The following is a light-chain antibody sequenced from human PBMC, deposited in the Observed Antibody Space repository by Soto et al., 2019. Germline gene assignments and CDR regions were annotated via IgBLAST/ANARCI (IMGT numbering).Light chain of an antibody. CDR3: ATWDSSLIAGV. CDR1: SSNIGNNF. CDR2: DNN. Sequence: QSVLTQPPSVSAAPGQKVTISCSGSSSNIGNNFVSWYQHLPGTAPKLLIYDNNKQPSGIPDRFSGTKSGTSATLGITGLQAGDEAHYYCATWDSSLIAGVFGGGTKVTVL. J-gene: IGLJ2*01. V-gene: IGLV1-51*01.